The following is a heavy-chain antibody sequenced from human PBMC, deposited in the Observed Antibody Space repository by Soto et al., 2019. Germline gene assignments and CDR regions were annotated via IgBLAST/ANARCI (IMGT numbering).Heavy chain of an antibody. Sequence: PGGSLRLSCAASGFMFNSYVMHWVRRAPGKGLEWVGFISYDGTKKDYADSVKGRFIISRDNSEETLYLQMNSLRAEDTAVYYCAKALRYFDWLVRPWNAMDVWGQGTTVTVSS. V-gene: IGHV3-30*04. CDR2: ISYDGTKK. CDR3: AKALRYFDWLVRPWNAMDV. J-gene: IGHJ6*02. CDR1: GFMFNSYV. D-gene: IGHD3-9*01.